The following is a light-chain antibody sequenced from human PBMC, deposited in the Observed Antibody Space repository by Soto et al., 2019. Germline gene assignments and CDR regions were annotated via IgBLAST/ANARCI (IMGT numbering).Light chain of an antibody. CDR2: GNS. Sequence: QSVLTQPPSVSGAPGQRVTISYTGSSSNIGAGYDVHWYQQLPGTAPKLLIYGNSNRPSGVPDRLSGSKSGTSASLAITGLQAEDEADYYCQSYDSSLSNWVFGGGTKLTVL. CDR3: QSYDSSLSNWV. V-gene: IGLV1-40*01. CDR1: SSNIGAGYD. J-gene: IGLJ3*02.